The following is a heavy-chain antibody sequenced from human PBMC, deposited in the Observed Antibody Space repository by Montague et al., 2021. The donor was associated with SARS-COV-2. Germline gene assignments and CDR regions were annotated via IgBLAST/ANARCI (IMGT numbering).Heavy chain of an antibody. CDR1: GFTFSNYA. CDR3: ARDLVIGYDILTGYYGFSEGWFDY. J-gene: IGHJ4*02. Sequence: SLRLSCPASGFTFSNYAMHWARQAPGKGLEWVAVISYDGSNKYYADSVKGRFTISRDNSKNTLYLQMNSLRAEDTAVYYCARDLVIGYDILTGYYGFSEGWFDYWGQGTLVTVSS. V-gene: IGHV3-30-3*01. D-gene: IGHD3-9*01. CDR2: ISYDGSNK.